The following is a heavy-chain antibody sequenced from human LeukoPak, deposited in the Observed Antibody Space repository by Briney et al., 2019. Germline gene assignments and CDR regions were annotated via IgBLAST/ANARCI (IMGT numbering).Heavy chain of an antibody. J-gene: IGHJ3*02. CDR1: GYTFTSYA. CDR3: ARVYYCSGGSCYLRAFDI. Sequence: GASVKVSCKASGYTFTSYAMHWVRQAPGQRLEWMGWINAGNGNTKYSQKFQGRVTITRDTSASTAYMELSSLRSEDTAVYYCARVYYCSGGSCYLRAFDIWGQGTMVTVSS. D-gene: IGHD2-15*01. CDR2: INAGNGNT. V-gene: IGHV1-3*01.